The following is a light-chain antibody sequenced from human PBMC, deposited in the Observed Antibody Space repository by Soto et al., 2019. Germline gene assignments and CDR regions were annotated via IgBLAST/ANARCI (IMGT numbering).Light chain of an antibody. CDR2: EVS. CDR3: SSYVGSSHVV. J-gene: IGLJ2*01. CDR1: SSDVGGHNY. Sequence: QSALTQPPSASGSPGQSVTISCTGTSSDVGGHNYVSWYQQHPGKAPKLIIYEVSKRPSGVPDRFSGSKSGNTASLTVSGLQAEDEADYSCSSYVGSSHVVFGGGTKLTVL. V-gene: IGLV2-8*01.